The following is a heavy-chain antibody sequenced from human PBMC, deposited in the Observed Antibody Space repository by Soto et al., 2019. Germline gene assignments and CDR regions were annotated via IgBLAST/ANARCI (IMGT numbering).Heavy chain of an antibody. J-gene: IGHJ4*02. D-gene: IGHD6-13*01. V-gene: IGHV4-30-4*01. CDR3: ARSIAAAVDFDY. CDR2: IYYSGST. CDR1: GGSISSGDYY. Sequence: SETLSLTCTVSGGSISSGDYYWSWIRQPPGKGLEWIGYIYYSGSTYYNPSLKSRVTISLDTSKNQFSLKLSSVTAADTAVYYCARSIAAAVDFDYWGQGTLVTVS.